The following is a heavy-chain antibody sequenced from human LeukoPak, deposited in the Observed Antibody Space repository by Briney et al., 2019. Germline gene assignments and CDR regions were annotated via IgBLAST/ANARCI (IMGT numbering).Heavy chain of an antibody. V-gene: IGHV1-18*01. J-gene: IGHJ5*02. D-gene: IGHD3-10*01. CDR3: AKYGSRSYYHNWFDP. CDR2: ISAYNGNT. Sequence: ASVKDSCKASGYTFTSYGISWVRQAPGQGLEWMGWISAYNGNTNYAQKLQGRVTMTTDTSTSTAYMELRSLRSDDTAVYYCAKYGSRSYYHNWFDPWGQGTLVTVSS. CDR1: GYTFTSYG.